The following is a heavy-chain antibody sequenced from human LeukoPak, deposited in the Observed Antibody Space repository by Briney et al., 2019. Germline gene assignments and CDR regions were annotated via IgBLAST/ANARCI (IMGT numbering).Heavy chain of an antibody. CDR3: ARDPHYGDFRRYYFYMDV. CDR2: INPNSGGT. D-gene: IGHD4-17*01. Sequence: ASVKVSCKASGYTFTGYYILWVRQAPGQGLEWMGWINPNSGGTIYAQKFQGRVTMTRDTSISTAYMELSRLRSDDTAVYYCARDPHYGDFRRYYFYMDVWGKGTTVTVSS. V-gene: IGHV1-2*02. J-gene: IGHJ6*03. CDR1: GYTFTGYY.